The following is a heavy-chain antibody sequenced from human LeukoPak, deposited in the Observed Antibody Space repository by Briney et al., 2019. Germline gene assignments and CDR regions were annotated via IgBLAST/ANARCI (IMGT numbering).Heavy chain of an antibody. D-gene: IGHD3-3*01. V-gene: IGHV3-11*04. CDR2: ISSSSSTI. CDR3: AAYYDFWSGYYRFDY. J-gene: IGHJ4*02. Sequence: GGSLRLSCAASGFTFSDYYKSWIRQAPGKGLEWVSYISSSSSTIYYADSVKGRFTISRDNAKNSLYLQMNSLRAEDTAVYYCAAYYDFWSGYYRFDYWGQGTLVTVSS. CDR1: GFTFSDYY.